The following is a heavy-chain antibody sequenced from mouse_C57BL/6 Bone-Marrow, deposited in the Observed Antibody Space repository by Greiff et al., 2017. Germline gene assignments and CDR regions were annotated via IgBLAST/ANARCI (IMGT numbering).Heavy chain of an antibody. D-gene: IGHD1-1*01. V-gene: IGHV1-69*01. CDR3: AREGFITTVPCAY. CDR1: GYTFTSYW. Sequence: VKLQQPGAELVMPGASVKLSCKASGYTFTSYWMHWVKQRPGPGLEWIGEIDPSDSYTNYNQKFKGKSTLTVDKSSSTAYMQLSSLTSEDSAVSYCAREGFITTVPCAYWGQGTRVTVSA. CDR2: IDPSDSYT. J-gene: IGHJ3*01.